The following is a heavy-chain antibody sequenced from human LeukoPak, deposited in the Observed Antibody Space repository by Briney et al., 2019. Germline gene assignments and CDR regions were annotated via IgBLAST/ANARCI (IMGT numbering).Heavy chain of an antibody. V-gene: IGHV4-30-4*08. Sequence: PSETLSLTCTVSGGSISSGDYYWSWIRQPPGKGLEWIGYIYYSGSTYYNPSLKSRVTISVDTSKNQFSLKLSSVTAADTAVYYCAVGHYYASSGPPDYWGQGTLVTVSS. CDR2: IYYSGST. J-gene: IGHJ4*02. D-gene: IGHD3-22*01. CDR3: AVGHYYASSGPPDY. CDR1: GGSISSGDYY.